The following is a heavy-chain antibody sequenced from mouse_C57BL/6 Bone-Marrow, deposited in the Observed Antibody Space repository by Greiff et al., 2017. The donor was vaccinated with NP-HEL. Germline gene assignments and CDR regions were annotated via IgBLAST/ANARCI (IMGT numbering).Heavy chain of an antibody. D-gene: IGHD1-1*01. CDR3: ARPQIYYYGSTPAWFAY. CDR2: FYPGRGSI. J-gene: IGHJ3*01. CDR1: GYTFTEYT. Sequence: QVQLQQSGAELVKPGASVKLSCKASGYTFTEYTIHWVKQRSGQGLEWIGWFYPGRGSIKYNEKFKDKATLTADKSSSTVYMELSRWTSEDSAVYFWARPQIYYYGSTPAWFAYWGQGTLVTVSA. V-gene: IGHV1-62-2*01.